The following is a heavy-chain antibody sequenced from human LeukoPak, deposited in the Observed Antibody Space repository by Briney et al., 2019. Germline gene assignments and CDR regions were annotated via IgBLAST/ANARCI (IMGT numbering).Heavy chain of an antibody. Sequence: PGGSQRLFCAASGFPFSSYDMNWVRQASGKGWGWVSYISSSGSPIYYAESVKGRFTISRDIAKHSLHRQKNPLRAEHTAVYYCAGDLGGSYWEGGYWGQGTLVTVSS. CDR3: AGDLGGSYWEGGY. CDR1: GFPFSSYD. D-gene: IGHD1-26*01. J-gene: IGHJ4*02. V-gene: IGHV3-48*03. CDR2: ISSSGSPI.